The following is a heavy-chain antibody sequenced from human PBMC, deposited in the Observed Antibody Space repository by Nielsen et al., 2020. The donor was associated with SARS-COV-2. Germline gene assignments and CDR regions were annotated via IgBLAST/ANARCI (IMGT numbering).Heavy chain of an antibody. D-gene: IGHD3-16*01. CDR1: GFTFRNHE. V-gene: IGHV3-48*03. CDR3: ARGGSRGDMDV. J-gene: IGHJ6*02. Sequence: GESLKISCAASGFTFRNHEMNWVRQIPGKGLEWVSYISNSGSVISYADSLKSRFTISRDNANNSVYLQMNSLRVEDTAVYYCARGGSRGDMDVWGHGATVTVSS. CDR2: ISNSGSVI.